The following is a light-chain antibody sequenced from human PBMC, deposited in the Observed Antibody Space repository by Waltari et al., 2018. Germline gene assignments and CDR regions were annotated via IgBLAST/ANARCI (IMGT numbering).Light chain of an antibody. J-gene: IGLJ3*02. CDR1: SSNIGSNY. CDR2: RNN. CDR3: AAWDDSLSGWV. V-gene: IGLV1-47*01. Sequence: QSVLTQPPSASGTPGQRVTISCSGSSSNIGSNYVYWYQQLPGTAPKLLIYRNNQRPSGVPDRFSASKPGTSASLASSGLRSEDEADYYCAAWDDSLSGWVFGGGTKLTVL.